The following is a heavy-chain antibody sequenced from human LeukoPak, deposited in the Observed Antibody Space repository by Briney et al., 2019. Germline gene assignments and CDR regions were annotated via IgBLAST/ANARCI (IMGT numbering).Heavy chain of an antibody. CDR1: GFTFSSYS. J-gene: IGHJ6*03. CDR3: ARDRTVGVTGVYYYYYMDV. V-gene: IGHV3-21*01. CDR2: ISSSSSYI. D-gene: IGHD1-26*01. Sequence: GGSLRLSCAASGFTFSSYSMNWVRQAPGKGLEWVSSISSSSSYIYYTDSMKGRFTISRDNAKNSLYLQMNSLRAEDTAVYYCARDRTVGVTGVYYYYYMDVWGKGTTVTVSS.